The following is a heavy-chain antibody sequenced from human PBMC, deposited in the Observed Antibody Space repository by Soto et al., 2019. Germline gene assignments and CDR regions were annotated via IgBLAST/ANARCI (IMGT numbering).Heavy chain of an antibody. CDR3: ARDWALQAGTTRWVKDY. CDR2: INPSGGQT. Sequence: QVQMVQSGAEVKKPGASVKVSCKASGYTFTNYNIYWVRRAPGQGLEWMGIINPSGGQTSYAQKLQYRITTTTDTPTRTAFLELSRLTSEDTAVYYCARDWALQAGTTRWVKDYWGQGTLVTVSS. CDR1: GYTFTNYN. J-gene: IGHJ4*02. D-gene: IGHD1-7*01. V-gene: IGHV1-46*01.